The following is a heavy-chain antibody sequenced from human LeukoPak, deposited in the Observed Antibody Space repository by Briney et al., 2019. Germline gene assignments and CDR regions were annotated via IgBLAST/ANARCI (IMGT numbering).Heavy chain of an antibody. D-gene: IGHD3-10*01. CDR1: GFTFSDYY. Sequence: GGSLRLSCAASGFTFSDYYMSWIRQAPGKGLEWVSYISRSGSTIYYADSVKGRFTISHDNAENSLYLQMHSLRAEDTAVYYCARSLPMARASDIWGQGTMVTVSS. CDR3: ARSLPMARASDI. CDR2: ISRSGSTI. V-gene: IGHV3-11*01. J-gene: IGHJ3*02.